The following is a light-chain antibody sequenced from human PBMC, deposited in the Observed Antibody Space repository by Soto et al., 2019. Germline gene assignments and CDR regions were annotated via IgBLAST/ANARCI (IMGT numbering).Light chain of an antibody. CDR1: SSDVGGYDF. CDR2: EVR. CDR3: SSYTSDWGV. V-gene: IGLV2-14*01. J-gene: IGLJ1*01. Sequence: QSALTQPASVSGSPGQSITISCTGTSSDVGGYDFVSWYQHHPGKAPKLIIYEVRTRPSGVSDRFSGSKSGNTASLTISGLQAEDEDEYYGSSYTSDWGVFGTGTKLTVL.